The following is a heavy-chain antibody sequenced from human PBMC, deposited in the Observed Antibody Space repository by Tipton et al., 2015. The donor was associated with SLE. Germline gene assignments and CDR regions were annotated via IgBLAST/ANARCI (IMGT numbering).Heavy chain of an antibody. J-gene: IGHJ5*02. CDR2: IYYSGST. CDR1: GFIFGDYG. V-gene: IGHV4-59*01. CDR3: ARDLGYSYGTWFDP. D-gene: IGHD5-18*01. Sequence: LRLSCTVSGFIFGDYGMSWIRQPPGKGLEWIGYIYYSGSTNYNPSLKSRVTISVDTSKNQFSLKLSSVTAADTAVYYCARDLGYSYGTWFDPWGQGTLVTVSS.